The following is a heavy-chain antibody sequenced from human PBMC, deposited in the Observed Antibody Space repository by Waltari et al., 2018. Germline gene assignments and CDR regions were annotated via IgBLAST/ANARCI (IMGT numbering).Heavy chain of an antibody. CDR1: GFTFSSYG. CDR3: AKDFRPDYGDYTSGGVRYFDL. CDR2: IWYDGSNK. J-gene: IGHJ2*01. V-gene: IGHV3-33*06. D-gene: IGHD4-17*01. Sequence: QVQLVESGGGVVQPGRSRRLSCAASGFTFSSYGMHWVRQAPGKGLEWVAVIWYDGSNKYYADSVKGRFTISRDNSKNTLYLQMNSLRAEDTAVYYCAKDFRPDYGDYTSGGVRYFDLWGRGTLVTVSS.